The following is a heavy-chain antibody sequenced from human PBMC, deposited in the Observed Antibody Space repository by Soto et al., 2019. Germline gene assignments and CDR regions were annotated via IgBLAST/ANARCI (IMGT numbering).Heavy chain of an antibody. CDR1: GFTFSSYA. V-gene: IGHV3-30-3*01. J-gene: IGHJ6*02. Sequence: QVQLVESGGGVVQPGRSLRLSCAASGFTFSSYAMHWVRQAPGKGLEWVAVISYDGSNKYYADSVKGRFTIARDNSKNTLYRQRSSLTAEDTAVYYCARDRLIYNGKDFPYCYYGMDVWGQGSRVTVSS. CDR2: ISYDGSNK. CDR3: ARDRLIYNGKDFPYCYYGMDV. D-gene: IGHD1-1*01.